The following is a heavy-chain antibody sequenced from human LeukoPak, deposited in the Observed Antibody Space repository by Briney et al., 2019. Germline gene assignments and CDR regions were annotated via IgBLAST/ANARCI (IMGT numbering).Heavy chain of an antibody. CDR1: GYTFTSYG. D-gene: IGHD2-2*01. V-gene: IGHV1-8*03. J-gene: IGHJ6*03. CDR2: MNPNSGNT. Sequence: ASVKVSCKASGYTFTSYGISWVRQAPGQGLEWMGWMNPNSGNTGYAQKFQGRVTITRNTSISTAYMELSSLRSEDTAVYYCARGPSIVVVDDYYYYYMDVWGKGTTVTVSS. CDR3: ARGPSIVVVDDYYYYYMDV.